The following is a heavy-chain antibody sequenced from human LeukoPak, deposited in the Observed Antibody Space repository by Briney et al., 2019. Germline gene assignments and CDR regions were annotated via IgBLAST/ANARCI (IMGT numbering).Heavy chain of an antibody. D-gene: IGHD3-22*01. CDR2: ITSSGGST. CDR3: AKDRPNYYDSSGHYYRRNGDY. V-gene: IGHV3-23*01. CDR1: GFTFSSYA. Sequence: GGSLRLSCAASGFTFSSYAMSWVRQAPGKGLEWVSSITSSGGSTYYAGSVKGQFTISRDNSKNTVYLQMNSLRAEDTVVYYCAKDRPNYYDSSGHYYRRNGDYWGQGTLVTVSS. J-gene: IGHJ4*02.